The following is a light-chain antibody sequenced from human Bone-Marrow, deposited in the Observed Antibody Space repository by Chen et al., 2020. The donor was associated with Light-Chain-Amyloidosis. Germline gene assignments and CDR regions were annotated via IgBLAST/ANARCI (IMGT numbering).Light chain of an antibody. J-gene: IGLJ2*01. Sequence: SYELTQPPSVSLSPGQTARITCSGDDLPTKYAYWYQQKPGQDTVLGIHRDTERPSGISEGFSGSSSGTTATLTISGVQAEDEADYHCQSADSSGTYEVIFGGGTKLTVL. V-gene: IGLV3-25*03. CDR3: QSADSSGTYEVI. CDR1: DLPTKY. CDR2: RDT.